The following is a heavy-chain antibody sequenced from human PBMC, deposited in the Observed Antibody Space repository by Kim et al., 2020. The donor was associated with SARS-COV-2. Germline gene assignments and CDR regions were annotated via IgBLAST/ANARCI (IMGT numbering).Heavy chain of an antibody. Sequence: GGSLRLSCAASGFTFSSYAMTWVRQAPGQGLEWVSAVSGSGVSTYYADSVKGRFTISRDNSKNTLYLQMNSLRADDTAVYYCAKVKTILTGSVYSMDVWGQGTTVTVSS. V-gene: IGHV3-23*01. CDR2: VSGSGVST. CDR1: GFTFSSYA. J-gene: IGHJ6*02. CDR3: AKVKTILTGSVYSMDV. D-gene: IGHD3-9*01.